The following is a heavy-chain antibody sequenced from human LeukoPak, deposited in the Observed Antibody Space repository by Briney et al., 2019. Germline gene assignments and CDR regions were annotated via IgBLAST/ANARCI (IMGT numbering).Heavy chain of an antibody. CDR2: IGSSSSYI. CDR3: ARGSEQLVWGSRDY. Sequence: GGSLRLSCAASGFTFSSYSMNWVRQAPGKGLEWVSSIGSSSSYIYYADSVKGRFTISRDNAKNSLYLQMNSLRAEDTAVYYCARGSEQLVWGSRDYWGQGTLVTVSS. J-gene: IGHJ4*02. CDR1: GFTFSSYS. D-gene: IGHD6-13*01. V-gene: IGHV3-21*01.